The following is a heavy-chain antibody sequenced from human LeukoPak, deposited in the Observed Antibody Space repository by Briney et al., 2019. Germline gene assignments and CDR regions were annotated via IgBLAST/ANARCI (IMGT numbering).Heavy chain of an antibody. D-gene: IGHD1-14*01. Sequence: GESLKISCKASGYIFSTYFIAWARQMPGTGLEWVGSIYPSDSDTRHSPSFQGQVTITADESISTAYLQWSSLKASDTAMYYCARQNPNRDAFDIWGQGTMVTVSS. CDR2: IYPSDSDT. CDR3: ARQNPNRDAFDI. J-gene: IGHJ3*02. CDR1: GYIFSTYF. V-gene: IGHV5-51*01.